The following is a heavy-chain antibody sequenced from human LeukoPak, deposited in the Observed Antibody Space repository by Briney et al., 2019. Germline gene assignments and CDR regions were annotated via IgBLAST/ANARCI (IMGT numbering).Heavy chain of an antibody. CDR1: GFTFDDYA. J-gene: IGHJ4*02. CDR2: ISWNSGSI. V-gene: IGHV3-9*01. Sequence: PGGSLRLSCAASGFTFDDYAMHWVRQAPGKGLEWVSGISWNSGSIGYADSVKGRFTISGDNAKNSLYLQMNSLRAEDTALYYCAKDFGSWYYFDYWGQGTLVTVSS. D-gene: IGHD6-13*01. CDR3: AKDFGSWYYFDY.